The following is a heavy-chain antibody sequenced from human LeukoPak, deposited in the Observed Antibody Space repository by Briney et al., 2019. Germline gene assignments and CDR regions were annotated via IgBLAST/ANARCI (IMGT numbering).Heavy chain of an antibody. D-gene: IGHD3-22*01. J-gene: IGHJ4*02. CDR3: ARGYLVGYYDSSGYYYYFDY. CDR1: GGSFSGYY. CDR2: INHSGST. Sequence: SETLSLTCAVYGGSFSGYYWSWIRQPPGKGLEWIGGINHSGSTNYNPSLKSRVTISVDTSKNQFSLKLSSVTAADTAVYYCARGYLVGYYDSSGYYYYFDYWGQGTLVTVSS. V-gene: IGHV4-34*01.